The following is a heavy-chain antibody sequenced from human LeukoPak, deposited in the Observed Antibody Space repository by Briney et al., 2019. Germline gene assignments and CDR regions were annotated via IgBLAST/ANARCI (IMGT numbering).Heavy chain of an antibody. Sequence: SETLSLTCTISGYSSSNGYYWGWIRQPPGKGLEWIGNIYHSGSTYYNPSLKSRVTISLDTSKKQFSLNLSSVTAADTAVYYCARHSPVVTQFDYWGQGTLVTVSS. D-gene: IGHD2-15*01. CDR3: ARHSPVVTQFDY. V-gene: IGHV4-38-2*02. CDR1: GYSSSNGYY. J-gene: IGHJ4*02. CDR2: IYHSGST.